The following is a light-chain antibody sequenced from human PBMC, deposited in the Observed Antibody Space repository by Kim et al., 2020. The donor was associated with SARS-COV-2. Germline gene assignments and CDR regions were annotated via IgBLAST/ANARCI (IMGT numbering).Light chain of an antibody. J-gene: IGKJ4*01. CDR1: QSVSSN. V-gene: IGKV3-15*01. CDR3: QQYNNWPPLT. Sequence: STGDRATLSCRARQSVSSNLAWYQQKPGQAPRLLIYGASTRATGIPARFSGSGSGTEFTLTISSLQSEDFAVYYCQQYNNWPPLTFGGGTKVEIK. CDR2: GAS.